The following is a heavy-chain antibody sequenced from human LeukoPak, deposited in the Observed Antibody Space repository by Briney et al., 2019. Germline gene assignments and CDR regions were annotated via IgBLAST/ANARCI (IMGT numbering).Heavy chain of an antibody. CDR2: IHPRRGDT. Sequence: APVKVSCKASGYSFTAFYIHRVRQAPGQGLESMGSIHPRRGDTNYAQKFQGRVTLTRGTAICTAHMDLRRPRSDDTAVYYCARNGDYGTGSYYRGCIDSWGQGTPVTVSP. CDR3: ARNGDYGTGSYYRGCIDS. D-gene: IGHD3-10*01. J-gene: IGHJ4*02. V-gene: IGHV1-2*02. CDR1: GYSFTAFY.